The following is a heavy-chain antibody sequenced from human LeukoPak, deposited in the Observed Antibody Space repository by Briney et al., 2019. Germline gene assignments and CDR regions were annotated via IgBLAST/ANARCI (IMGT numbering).Heavy chain of an antibody. CDR2: INPSGGST. D-gene: IGHD3-22*01. Sequence: ASVKVSCKASGYTFTSYYMHWVRQAPGQGLEWMGIINPSGGSTSYAQKFQGRVTMTRDTSTSTVYMELSSLRSEDTAVYYCARTLYYYDGSGSFDYWGQGTLVTVSS. J-gene: IGHJ4*02. V-gene: IGHV1-46*01. CDR1: GYTFTSYY. CDR3: ARTLYYYDGSGSFDY.